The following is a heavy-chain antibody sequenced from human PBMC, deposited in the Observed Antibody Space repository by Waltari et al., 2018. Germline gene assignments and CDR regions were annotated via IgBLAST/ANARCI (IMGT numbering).Heavy chain of an antibody. CDR1: GGNFSSCG. CDR3: AKDRVAAACTVLFDP. D-gene: IGHD6-13*01. Sequence: QVQLVESGGGVVQPGGSLGLSCAAYGGNFSSCGVHWVRQDPGKGLEWAAFIRYDGSNNYYADSVKGRFTISRDNSTNTLYLQMNSLRSEYTAVYYFAKDRVAAACTVLFDPWGQGTLVTVSS. V-gene: IGHV3-30*02. CDR2: IRYDGSNN. J-gene: IGHJ5*02.